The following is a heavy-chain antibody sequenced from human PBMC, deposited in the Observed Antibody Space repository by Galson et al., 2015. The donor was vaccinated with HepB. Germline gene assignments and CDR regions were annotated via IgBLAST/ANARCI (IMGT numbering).Heavy chain of an antibody. V-gene: IGHV4-39*01. Sequence: LSLTCSVSGGSISSSSYYWGWIRQPPGKGLEWIGSIYYSGSTYHNPSLKSRVTISVDTSKNQFSLRLSSVPAADTAVYYCARLKYSSSYFQHWGQGTLVTVSS. CDR2: IYYSGST. J-gene: IGHJ1*01. CDR1: GGSISSSSYY. CDR3: ARLKYSSSYFQH. D-gene: IGHD6-19*01.